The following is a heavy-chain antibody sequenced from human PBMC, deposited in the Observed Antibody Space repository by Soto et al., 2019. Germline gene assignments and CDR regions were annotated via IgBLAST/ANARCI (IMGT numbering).Heavy chain of an antibody. CDR3: AILGGTYYAFDF. J-gene: IGHJ3*01. CDR1: GFTINSHA. D-gene: IGHD1-26*01. CDR2: IGSRGRDT. V-gene: IGHV3-23*01. Sequence: HPGGSLRLSCAVSGFTINSHAMGWVRQAPGKGLEWVSAIGSRGRDTYYADSVKGRFTISRDNSKNTVSPQMNSLRAEDTAVYYCAILGGTYYAFDFWGQGTLGTVSS.